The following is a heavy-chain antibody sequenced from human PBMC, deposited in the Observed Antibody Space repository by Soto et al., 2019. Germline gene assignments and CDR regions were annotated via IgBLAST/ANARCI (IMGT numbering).Heavy chain of an antibody. CDR2: VIPLLDIT. D-gene: IGHD1-1*01. V-gene: IGHV1-69*02. Sequence: QVQLVQSGAEVKKPGSSVKVSCKTSGGSFSNYIITWVRQAPGQGLEWMGRVIPLLDITDYAQRFQDRVTITTDKSTSTGYMALSSLRSEDTAFYYCASEVWTSDGDNPPQLPLGYWGQGTLVPVSS. CDR3: ASEVWTSDGDNPPQLPLGY. J-gene: IGHJ4*02. CDR1: GGSFSNYI.